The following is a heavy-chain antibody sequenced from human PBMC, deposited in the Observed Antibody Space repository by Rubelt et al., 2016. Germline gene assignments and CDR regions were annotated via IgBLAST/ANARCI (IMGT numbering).Heavy chain of an antibody. D-gene: IGHD3-10*01. J-gene: IGHJ4*02. CDR3: ARDMGLWFGGEPYSFDY. CDR1: GFTFREYC. CDR2: ISSSGASI. Sequence: GGSLRLSCATSGFTFREYCMAWFRQAPGKGLEWISYISSSGASIQYADSVKGRFTISRDTAKRSVYLQMDSLGAEDAAVYYCARDMGLWFGGEPYSFDYWGQGALVIVSS. V-gene: IGHV3-11*01.